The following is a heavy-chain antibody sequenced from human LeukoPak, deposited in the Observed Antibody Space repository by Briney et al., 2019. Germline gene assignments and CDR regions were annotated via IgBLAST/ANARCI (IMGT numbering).Heavy chain of an antibody. D-gene: IGHD5/OR15-5a*01. CDR1: GGTFSGYY. CDR2: INHSGST. Sequence: MSSETLTLTCAVNGGTFSGYYWSWIRQPPGKGLEWIGEINHSGSTNYNPSLKSRVTISVDTSKNQFSLKLSSVTAADTAVYYCATLRRSNGMDVWGKGTTVTVSS. CDR3: ATLRRSNGMDV. J-gene: IGHJ6*04. V-gene: IGHV4-34*08.